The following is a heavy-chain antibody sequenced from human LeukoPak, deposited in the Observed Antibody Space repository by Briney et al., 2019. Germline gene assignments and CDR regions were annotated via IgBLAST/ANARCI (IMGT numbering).Heavy chain of an antibody. Sequence: GGSLRLSCAASGFTFSSYDMHWVHQATGKGLEWVSAIGTAGDTYYPGSVKGRFTISRENAKNSLYLQMNSLRAGDTAVYYCARAGHDFWSGPDYWGRGTLVTVSS. J-gene: IGHJ4*02. V-gene: IGHV3-13*01. CDR2: IGTAGDT. CDR3: ARAGHDFWSGPDY. CDR1: GFTFSSYD. D-gene: IGHD3-3*01.